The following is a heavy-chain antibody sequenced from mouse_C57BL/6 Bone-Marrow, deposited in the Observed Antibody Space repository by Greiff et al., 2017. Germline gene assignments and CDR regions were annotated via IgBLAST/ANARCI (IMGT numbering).Heavy chain of an antibody. V-gene: IGHV14-4*01. Sequence: EVQLQQSGAELVRPGASVKLSCTASGFTIKDDYMHWVKQRPERGLEWIGWIDPENGDTEYASKFQGKATITADTASNTAYLQLSSLTSEDTAVSYGTTPAYYYGRGAWFAYWGQGTLVTVSA. CDR1: GFTIKDDY. CDR3: TTPAYYYGRGAWFAY. D-gene: IGHD1-1*01. J-gene: IGHJ3*01. CDR2: IDPENGDT.